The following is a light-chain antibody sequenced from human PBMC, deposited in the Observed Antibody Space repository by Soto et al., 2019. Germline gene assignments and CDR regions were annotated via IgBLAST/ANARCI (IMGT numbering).Light chain of an antibody. V-gene: IGKV1-39*01. J-gene: IGKJ3*01. CDR1: QSISSY. Sequence: DIQMTQSPSSLSASVGDRVTITCRASQSISSYLNWYQQKPGKAPKLLIYAASSLQSGVPSRFSGSGSGTDFTLTISSLQPEDFATYYCQQSYSTPPDTFGPGNKVDIK. CDR3: QQSYSTPPDT. CDR2: AAS.